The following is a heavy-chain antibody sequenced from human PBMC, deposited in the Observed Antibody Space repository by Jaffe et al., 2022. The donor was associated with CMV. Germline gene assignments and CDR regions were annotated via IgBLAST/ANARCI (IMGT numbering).Heavy chain of an antibody. Sequence: QVQLQESGPGLVKPSETLSLTCTVSGGSISSYYWSWIRQPPGKGLEWIGYIYYSGSTNYNPSLKSRVTISVDTSKNQFSLKLSSVTAADTAVYYCARHVERYAEVDYWGQGTLVTVSS. V-gene: IGHV4-59*08. CDR2: IYYSGST. CDR1: GGSISSYY. CDR3: ARHVERYAEVDY. J-gene: IGHJ4*02. D-gene: IGHD2-2*01.